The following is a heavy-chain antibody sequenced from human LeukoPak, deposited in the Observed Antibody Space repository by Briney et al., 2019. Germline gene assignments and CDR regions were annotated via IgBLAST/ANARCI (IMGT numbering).Heavy chain of an antibody. J-gene: IGHJ4*02. V-gene: IGHV1-46*01. CDR2: INPSGGST. CDR1: GYTFTSYV. Sequence: GASVKVSCKASGYTFTSYVMNWVRQAPGQGLEWMGIINPSGGSTSYAQKFQGRVTMTRDTSTSTVYMELSSLRSEDTAVYYCARDQARIYLYYYDSSGYPSGDFDYWGQGTLVTVSS. D-gene: IGHD3-22*01. CDR3: ARDQARIYLYYYDSSGYPSGDFDY.